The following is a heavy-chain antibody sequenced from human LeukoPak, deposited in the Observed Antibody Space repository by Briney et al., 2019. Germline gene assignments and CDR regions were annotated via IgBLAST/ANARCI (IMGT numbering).Heavy chain of an antibody. CDR2: ITHSGST. CDR1: GGSFSGYY. V-gene: IGHV4-34*01. CDR3: ARGPPQTYYDGHGYYYFDY. J-gene: IGHJ4*02. D-gene: IGHD3-22*01. Sequence: KTSETLSLTCAVYGGSFSGYYWSWIRHPPGKGLEWIGEITHSGSTNYNPSLKSRVTISTDTSRNQFSLKLSSVTAADTAVYYCARGPPQTYYDGHGYYYFDYWGQGTLVTVSS.